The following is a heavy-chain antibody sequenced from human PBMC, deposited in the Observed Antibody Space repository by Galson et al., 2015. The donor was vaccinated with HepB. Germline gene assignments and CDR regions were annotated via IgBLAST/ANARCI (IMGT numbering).Heavy chain of an antibody. CDR2: ISYDGSNK. CDR1: GFTFSSYA. Sequence: SLRLSCAASGFTFSSYAMHWVRQAPGKGLEWVAVISYDGSNKYYADSVKGRFTISRDNSKNTLYLQMNSLRDEDTAVYHCARRGVVRTNDYWGQGTLVTVSS. CDR3: ARRGVVRTNDY. D-gene: IGHD2-2*01. V-gene: IGHV3-30-3*01. J-gene: IGHJ4*02.